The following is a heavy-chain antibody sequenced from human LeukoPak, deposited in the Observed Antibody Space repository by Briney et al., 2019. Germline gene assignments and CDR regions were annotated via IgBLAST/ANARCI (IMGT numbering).Heavy chain of an antibody. D-gene: IGHD3-3*01. V-gene: IGHV4-4*07. Sequence: SETLSLTCTVSGGSISSYYWNWIRQPAGKGLEWIGRIYTSGSTNYKSSLKSRVTMSVDTFKNQFSLKLSSVTAADTAVYYCAKLGNYDLMIDYWGQGTLVTVSS. J-gene: IGHJ4*02. CDR3: AKLGNYDLMIDY. CDR2: IYTSGST. CDR1: GGSISSYY.